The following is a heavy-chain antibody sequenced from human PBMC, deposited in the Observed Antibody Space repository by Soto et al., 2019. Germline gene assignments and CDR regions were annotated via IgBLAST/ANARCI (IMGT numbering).Heavy chain of an antibody. CDR3: ARVDYDSSGYYRFIWFDP. J-gene: IGHJ5*02. CDR1: GYTFTSYG. Sequence: SVKVSCKASGYTFTSYGISWVRQAPGQGLEWMGWISAYNGNTNYAQKLQGRVTMTTDTSTSTAYMELRSLRSDDTAVYYCARVDYDSSGYYRFIWFDPWGQGTLVTVSS. CDR2: ISAYNGNT. V-gene: IGHV1-18*04. D-gene: IGHD3-22*01.